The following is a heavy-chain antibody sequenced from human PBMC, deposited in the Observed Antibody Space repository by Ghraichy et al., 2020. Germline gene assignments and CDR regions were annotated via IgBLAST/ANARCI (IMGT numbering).Heavy chain of an antibody. CDR1: GFTFSSYA. CDR2: ISDSGGST. D-gene: IGHD4-17*01. CDR3: AKQVPRVSTVTTFDY. V-gene: IGHV3-23*01. J-gene: IGHJ4*02. Sequence: GGSLRLSCAASGFTFSSYAMSWVRQAPGKGLEWVSTISDSGGSTYYADSVKGRFSISRDNSKNTMYLQMNSLRAEDTAVYYCAKQVPRVSTVTTFDYWGQGTLVTVSS.